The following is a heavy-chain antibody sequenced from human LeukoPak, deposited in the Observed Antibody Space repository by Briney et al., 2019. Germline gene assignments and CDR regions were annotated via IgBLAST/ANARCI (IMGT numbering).Heavy chain of an antibody. Sequence: GGSLRLSCAASGFTFSSYNMNWVRQAPGKGLEWVAVISYDGSNKYYADSVKGRFTISRDNSKNTLYLQMNSLRAEDTAVYYCARDPDGSGRSYFDYWGQGTLVTVSS. CDR1: GFTFSSYN. D-gene: IGHD6-19*01. CDR3: ARDPDGSGRSYFDY. J-gene: IGHJ4*02. V-gene: IGHV3-30-3*01. CDR2: ISYDGSNK.